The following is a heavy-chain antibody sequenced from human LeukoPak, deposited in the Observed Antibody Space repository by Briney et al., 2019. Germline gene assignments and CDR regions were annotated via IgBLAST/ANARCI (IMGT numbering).Heavy chain of an antibody. J-gene: IGHJ5*02. CDR3: ARDQAYCSGGSCYLVWFDP. D-gene: IGHD2-15*01. V-gene: IGHV4-38-2*02. CDR2: IYHSGST. Sequence: SETLSLTCAVSGYSISSGYYWGWIRQPPGKGLEWIGSIYHSGSTYYNPSLKSRVTISVDTSKNQFSLKLNSVTAADTAVYYCARDQAYCSGGSCYLVWFDPWGQGTLVTVSS. CDR1: GYSISSGYY.